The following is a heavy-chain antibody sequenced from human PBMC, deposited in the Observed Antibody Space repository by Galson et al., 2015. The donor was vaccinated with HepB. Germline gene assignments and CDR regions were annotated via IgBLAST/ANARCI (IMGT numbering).Heavy chain of an antibody. D-gene: IGHD6-13*01. CDR3: ATVGGIAAAKYSSSPRAFDI. J-gene: IGHJ3*02. V-gene: IGHV1-69-2*01. CDR2: VDPEDGET. CDR1: GYTFTDYY. Sequence: VKVSCKVSGYTFTDYYMHWVQQAPGKGLEWMGLVDPEDGETIYAEKFQGRVTITADTSTDTAYMELSSLRSEDTAVYYCATVGGIAAAKYSSSPRAFDIWGQGTMVTVSS.